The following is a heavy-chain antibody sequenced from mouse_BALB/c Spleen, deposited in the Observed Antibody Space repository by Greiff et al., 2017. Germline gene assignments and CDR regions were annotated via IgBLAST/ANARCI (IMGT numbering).Heavy chain of an antibody. CDR3: AREAYYGPWFAY. D-gene: IGHD1-1*02. CDR2: ISYSGST. V-gene: IGHV3-8*02. Sequence: EVQLVESGPSLVKPSQTLSLTCSVTGDSITSGYWNWIRKFPGNKLEYMGYISYSGSTYYNPSLKSRISITRDTSKNQYYLQLNSVTTEDTATYYCAREAYYGPWFAYWGQGTLVTVSA. J-gene: IGHJ3*01. CDR1: GDSITSGY.